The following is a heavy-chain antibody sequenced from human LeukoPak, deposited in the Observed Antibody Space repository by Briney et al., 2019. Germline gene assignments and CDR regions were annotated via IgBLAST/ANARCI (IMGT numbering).Heavy chain of an antibody. CDR1: AFTFSSYW. CDR2: ISGSGGST. D-gene: IGHD3-3*01. CDR3: AKTRDFWSGYMDY. J-gene: IGHJ4*02. V-gene: IGHV3-23*01. Sequence: PGGSLRLSCVASAFTFSSYWMHWVRQAPGKGLEWVSAISGSGGSTYYADSVKGRFTISRDNSKNTLYLQMNSLRAEDTAVYYCAKTRDFWSGYMDYWGQGTLVTVSS.